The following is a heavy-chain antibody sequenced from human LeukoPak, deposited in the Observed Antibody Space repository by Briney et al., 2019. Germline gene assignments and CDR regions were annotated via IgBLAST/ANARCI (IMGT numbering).Heavy chain of an antibody. D-gene: IGHD6-19*01. Sequence: GGSLRLSCAGSGFTFSSICMNWVRQAPGKGLEWLAHIKQDGSERYYVDSVKGRFTISRDNAKNSFYLQVSSLRVDDTALYYCARSGMALAATPWAWGQGTLVTVSS. J-gene: IGHJ5*02. V-gene: IGHV3-7*05. CDR2: IKQDGSER. CDR1: GFTFSSIC. CDR3: ARSGMALAATPWA.